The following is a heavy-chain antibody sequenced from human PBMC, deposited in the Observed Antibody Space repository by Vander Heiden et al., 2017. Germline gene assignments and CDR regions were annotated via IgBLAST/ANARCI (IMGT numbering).Heavy chain of an antibody. Sequence: MYLLESGGGLVQPGGSLRLSCADSGFTFGSYAMTWVRQAPGKGLEGVSAVSGNGVGTYYADSVKGRFTISRDNSKNTLYLQMKRMRAEDTAIYYCAKDSDYGVYGVSDFWGQGTLVTVSS. CDR3: AKDSDYGVYGVSDF. CDR1: GFTFGSYA. J-gene: IGHJ4*02. CDR2: VSGNGVGT. D-gene: IGHD4-17*01. V-gene: IGHV3-23*01.